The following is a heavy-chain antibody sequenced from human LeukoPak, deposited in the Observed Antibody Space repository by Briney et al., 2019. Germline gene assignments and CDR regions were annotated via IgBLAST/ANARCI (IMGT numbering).Heavy chain of an antibody. V-gene: IGHV4-4*02. CDR2: IYYSGST. Sequence: SETLSLTCAVSGGSISSSNWWSWVRQPPGKGLEWIGYIYYSGSTNYNPSLKSRVTISVDTSKNQFSLKLSSVTAADTAVYYCARVSGYDWESSFDYWGQGTLVTVSS. CDR3: ARVSGYDWESSFDY. D-gene: IGHD5-12*01. CDR1: GGSISSSNW. J-gene: IGHJ4*02.